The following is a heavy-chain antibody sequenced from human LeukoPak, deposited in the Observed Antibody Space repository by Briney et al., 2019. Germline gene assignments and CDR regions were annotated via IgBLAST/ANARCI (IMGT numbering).Heavy chain of an antibody. CDR1: GYTFTSYA. D-gene: IGHD5-18*01. CDR3: ASGYGYLGFFDY. J-gene: IGHJ4*02. Sequence: ASVKVSCKASGYTFTSYAMHWVRQAPGQRLEWMGWINAGNGNTKYSQKFQGRVTITRDTSASTAYMELSSLRSEDTAVYYCASGYGYLGFFDYWGQGTLVTVSS. V-gene: IGHV1-3*01. CDR2: INAGNGNT.